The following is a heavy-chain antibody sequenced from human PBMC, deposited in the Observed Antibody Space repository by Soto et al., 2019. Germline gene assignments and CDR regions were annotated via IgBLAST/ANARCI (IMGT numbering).Heavy chain of an antibody. CDR3: ARGAGYYDFWSGYYNGFDY. V-gene: IGHV4-34*01. CDR1: GGSFSGYY. J-gene: IGHJ4*02. Sequence: SETLSLTCAVYGGSFSGYYWSWIRQPPGKGLEWIGEINHSGSTNYNPSLKSRVTISVDTSKNQFSLKLSSVTAADTAVYYCARGAGYYDFWSGYYNGFDYWGQGTLVTVS. CDR2: INHSGST. D-gene: IGHD3-3*01.